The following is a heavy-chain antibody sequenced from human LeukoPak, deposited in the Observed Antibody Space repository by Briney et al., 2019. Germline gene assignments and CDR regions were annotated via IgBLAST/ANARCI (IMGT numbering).Heavy chain of an antibody. CDR3: ARHDGDYSDYFDY. Sequence: GGSLRLSSAASGFTFSSYWMSWVRQAPGKGLEWVANIKQDGSEKYYVDSVKGRFTISRDNAKNSLYLQMNSLRAEDTAVYYCARHDGDYSDYFDYWGQGTLVTVSS. CDR1: GFTFSSYW. V-gene: IGHV3-7*01. D-gene: IGHD4-17*01. CDR2: IKQDGSEK. J-gene: IGHJ4*02.